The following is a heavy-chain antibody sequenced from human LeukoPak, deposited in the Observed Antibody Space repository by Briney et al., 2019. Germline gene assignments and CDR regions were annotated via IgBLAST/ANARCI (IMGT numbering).Heavy chain of an antibody. J-gene: IGHJ6*04. CDR3: TTDLSYYYYYYGMDV. CDR2: IKSKTDGGTT. V-gene: IGHV3-15*01. Sequence: GGSLRLSSAASGFTFSNAWMSWVRQAPGKGLEWVGRIKSKTDGGTTDYAAPVKGRFTISRDDSKNTLYLQMNSLKTEDTAVYYCTTDLSYYYYYYGMDVWGKGTSVTVSS. CDR1: GFTFSNAW. D-gene: IGHD3-10*01.